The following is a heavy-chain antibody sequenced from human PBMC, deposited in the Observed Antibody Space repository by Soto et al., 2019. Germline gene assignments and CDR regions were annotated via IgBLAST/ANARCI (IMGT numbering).Heavy chain of an antibody. Sequence: GGSLRLSCAASGFTVSRDYMSWVRQAPGKGLEWVSVIYTGGSTYYADSVKGRFTFSRDNARNSLYLQMNNLRVEDTALYFCAKGTEYGVVLMSTFDYWGQGSLVTVSS. CDR1: GFTVSRDY. V-gene: IGHV3-53*05. CDR2: IYTGGST. D-gene: IGHD3-3*01. CDR3: AKGTEYGVVLMSTFDY. J-gene: IGHJ4*02.